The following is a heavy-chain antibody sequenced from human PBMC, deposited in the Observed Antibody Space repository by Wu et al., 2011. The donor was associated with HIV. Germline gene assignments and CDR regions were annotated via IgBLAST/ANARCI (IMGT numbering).Heavy chain of an antibody. CDR1: GYSFISYW. CDR3: ARRSYDILTGYYNWYFDL. D-gene: IGHD3-9*01. V-gene: IGHV5-51*03. Sequence: VQLVQSGAEVKKPGESLKISCKGSGYSFISYWIGWVRQMPGKGLEWMGIIYPGDSDTRYSPSFQGQVTISADKSINTAYLQWSSLKASDTAMYYCARRSYDILTGYYNWYFDLWGRGTLVTVSS. J-gene: IGHJ2*01. CDR2: IYPGDSDT.